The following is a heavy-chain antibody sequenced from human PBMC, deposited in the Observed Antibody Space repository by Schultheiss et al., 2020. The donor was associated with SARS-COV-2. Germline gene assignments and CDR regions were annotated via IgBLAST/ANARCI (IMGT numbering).Heavy chain of an antibody. J-gene: IGHJ4*02. V-gene: IGHV3-30*18. CDR2: ISYDGSNK. CDR3: AKDAPNYYDSSGYSY. D-gene: IGHD3-22*01. CDR1: GYTFTSYG. Sequence: SCKASGYTFTSYGMHWVRQAPGKGLEWVAVISYDGSNKYYADSVKGRFTISRDNSKNTLYLQMNSLRAEDTAVYYCAKDAPNYYDSSGYSYWGQGTLVTVSS.